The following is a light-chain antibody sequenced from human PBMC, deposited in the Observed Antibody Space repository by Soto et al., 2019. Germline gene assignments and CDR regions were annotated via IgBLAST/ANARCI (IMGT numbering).Light chain of an antibody. CDR1: SSDVGGYKY. V-gene: IGLV2-8*01. J-gene: IGLJ3*02. Sequence: QSVLTQPASVSGSPGQSITISCTGTSSDVGGYKYVSWYQQHPGKAPKLMIYEVTKRPSGVPDRFSGSKSGNTASLTVSGLLAEDEADYYCSSHAGINNVVFGGGTKLTVL. CDR3: SSHAGINNVV. CDR2: EVT.